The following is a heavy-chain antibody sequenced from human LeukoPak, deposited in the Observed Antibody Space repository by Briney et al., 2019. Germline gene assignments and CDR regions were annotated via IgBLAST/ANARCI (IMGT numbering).Heavy chain of an antibody. D-gene: IGHD5-12*01. Sequence: PSETLSLTCTVSGGSISSHYWNWIRQPPGKGLEWIGSIYYSGSTNYNPSLKSRVSISVDTSKSQFSLGLSSVTAADTAVYYCARVFGSGHALEAFDIWGQGTMVTVSS. J-gene: IGHJ3*02. CDR2: IYYSGST. V-gene: IGHV4-59*11. CDR3: ARVFGSGHALEAFDI. CDR1: GGSISSHY.